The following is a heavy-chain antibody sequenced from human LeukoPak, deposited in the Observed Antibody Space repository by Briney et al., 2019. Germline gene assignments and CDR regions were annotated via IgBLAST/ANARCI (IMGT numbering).Heavy chain of an antibody. CDR3: ASDYYDSEIAGGDYYYGMDV. Sequence: ASVKVSCKASGYTFTSYYMHWVRQAPGQGLEWMGIINPSGGSTSYAQKFQGRVTMTRDTSTSTVYMELSSLRSEDTAVYYCASDYYDSEIAGGDYYYGMDVWGQGTTVTVSS. V-gene: IGHV1-46*01. CDR1: GYTFTSYY. D-gene: IGHD3-22*01. CDR2: INPSGGST. J-gene: IGHJ6*02.